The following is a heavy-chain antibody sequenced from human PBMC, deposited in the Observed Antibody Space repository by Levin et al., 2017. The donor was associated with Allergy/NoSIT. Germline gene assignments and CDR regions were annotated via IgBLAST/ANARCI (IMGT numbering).Heavy chain of an antibody. CDR3: ALSSDAWDDWFDP. CDR2: SRNKANSYTT. CDR1: GFTFSDHY. D-gene: IGHD2/OR15-2a*01. Sequence: GESLKISCAASGFTFSDHYMDWVRQAPGKGLEWVGRSRNKANSYTTEYAASVKGRFTISRDDSKNSVYLQMNSLKTEDTAVYYCALSSDAWDDWFDPWGQGTLVTVSS. V-gene: IGHV3-72*01. J-gene: IGHJ5*02.